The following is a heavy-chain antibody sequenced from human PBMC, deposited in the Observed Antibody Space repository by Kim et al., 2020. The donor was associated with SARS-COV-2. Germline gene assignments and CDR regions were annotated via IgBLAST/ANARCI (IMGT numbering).Heavy chain of an antibody. CDR3: ARGRRGSLFTPARIAHGWPFDY. D-gene: IGHD6-13*01. J-gene: IGHJ4*02. CDR2: IYYSGST. CDR1: GGSISSSSYY. Sequence: SETLSLTCTVSGGSISSSSYYWGWIRQPPGKGLEWIGSIYYSGSTYYNPSLKSRVTISVDTSKNQFSLKLSSVTAADTAVYYCARGRRGSLFTPARIAHGWPFDYWGQGTLVTVSS. V-gene: IGHV4-39*01.